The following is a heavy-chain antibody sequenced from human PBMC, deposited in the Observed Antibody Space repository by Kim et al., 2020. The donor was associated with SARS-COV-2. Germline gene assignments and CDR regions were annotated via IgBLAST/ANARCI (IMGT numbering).Heavy chain of an antibody. CDR1: GFTVSSNY. Sequence: GGSLRLSCAASGFTVSSNYMSWVRQAPGKGLEWVSVIYSGGSTYYADSVKGRFTISRDNSKNTLYLQMNSLRAEDTAVYYCAREGHYYYYGMDVLGQGTTVTVSS. V-gene: IGHV3-53*01. CDR2: IYSGGST. CDR3: AREGHYYYYGMDV. J-gene: IGHJ6*02.